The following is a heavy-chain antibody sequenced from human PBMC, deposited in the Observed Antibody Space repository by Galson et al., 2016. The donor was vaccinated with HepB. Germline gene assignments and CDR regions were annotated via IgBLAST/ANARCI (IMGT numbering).Heavy chain of an antibody. CDR3: AKEGTGARRTGGFEN. CDR1: GFNFNTYA. V-gene: IGHV3-23*01. CDR2: LSGGGTTT. Sequence: SLRLSCAASGFNFNTYAMTWVRQAPGKGLEWVSTLSGGGTTTYYADSVKGRFTISRDTSKNTLYLQMSSLRADDTAVYYCAKEGTGARRTGGFENWGQGTLVTVST. J-gene: IGHJ4*02. D-gene: IGHD1-1*01.